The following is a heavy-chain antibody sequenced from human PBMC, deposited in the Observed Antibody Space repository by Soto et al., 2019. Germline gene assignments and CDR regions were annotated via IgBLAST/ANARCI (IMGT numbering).Heavy chain of an antibody. Sequence: GESLRLSCSAAGFTFSSYGMQWVRQAPGKGLEWVTIISYDGSNKNYGDSVKGRFTVSRDNPGNTLSLQMNSLRPEDSGIYYCAKDWGGRLDFWGQGAWVTVSS. D-gene: IGHD7-27*01. CDR1: GFTFSSYG. V-gene: IGHV3-30*18. J-gene: IGHJ4*02. CDR3: AKDWGGRLDF. CDR2: ISYDGSNK.